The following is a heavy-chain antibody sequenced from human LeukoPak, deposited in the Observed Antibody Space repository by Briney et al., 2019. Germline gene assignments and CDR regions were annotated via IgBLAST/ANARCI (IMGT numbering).Heavy chain of an antibody. D-gene: IGHD3-22*01. V-gene: IGHV3-13*01. CDR2: IGTAGDT. CDR3: ARDRGGSSGRLRDFDY. Sequence: GGSLRLSCAASGFTFSSYDMHWVRQATGKGLEWVSAIGTAGDTYYPGSVKGRFTISRENAKNSLYLQMNSLRAGDTAVYYCARDRGGSSGRLRDFDYWGQGTLVTVSS. J-gene: IGHJ4*02. CDR1: GFTFSSYD.